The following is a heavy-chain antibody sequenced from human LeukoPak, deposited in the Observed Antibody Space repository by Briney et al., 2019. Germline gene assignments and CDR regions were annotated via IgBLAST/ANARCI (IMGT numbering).Heavy chain of an antibody. D-gene: IGHD3-10*01. J-gene: IGHJ4*02. V-gene: IGHV3-53*01. CDR2: IYSGGST. Sequence: GGSLRLSCAASGLTVSSTYMTWVRQAPGKGLEWVSIIYSGGSTYYADSVKVRFTISRDNSKNTLYLQMNSLRVEDTGVYYCANLPRGDYWGQGTLVPVSS. CDR1: GLTVSSTY. CDR3: ANLPRGDY.